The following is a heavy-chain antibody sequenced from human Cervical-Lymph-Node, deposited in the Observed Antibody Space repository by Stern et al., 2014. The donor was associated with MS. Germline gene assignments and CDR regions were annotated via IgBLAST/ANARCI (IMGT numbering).Heavy chain of an antibody. CDR3: ALLSSRITGTGAFDI. CDR1: GFSLSTSGVG. D-gene: IGHD1/OR15-1a*01. Sequence: QVTLKESGPTLVKPTQTLTLTCTFSGFSLSTSGVGVGWIRQPPGKALEWLALIYWDDDKRYSPSLKSRLTITKDTSKNQVVLTMTNMDPVDTATYYCALLSSRITGTGAFDIWGQGTMVTVSS. CDR2: IYWDDDK. J-gene: IGHJ3*02. V-gene: IGHV2-5*02.